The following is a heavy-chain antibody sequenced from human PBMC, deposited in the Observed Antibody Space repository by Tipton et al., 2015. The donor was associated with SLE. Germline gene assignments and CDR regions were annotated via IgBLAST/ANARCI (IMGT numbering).Heavy chain of an antibody. J-gene: IGHJ6*02. V-gene: IGHV4-61*01. CDR2: ASDSGTY. CDR1: GGSISSGHYY. CDR3: ARHMGVVYFYSYQGLDV. D-gene: IGHD2-21*01. Sequence: LRLSCTVSGGSISSGHYYWSWFRQPPGKGLEWIGYASDSGTYNYNPSLESRVTISVDTTKSRLSLGLTSVTAADTAIYYCARHMGVVYFYSYQGLDVWGQGTTVTVSS.